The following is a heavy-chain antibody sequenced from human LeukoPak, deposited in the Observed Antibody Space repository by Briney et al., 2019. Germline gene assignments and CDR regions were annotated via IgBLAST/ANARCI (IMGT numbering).Heavy chain of an antibody. V-gene: IGHV4-39*07. CDR3: ARDLGYSGFDWAP. CDR1: GGSISSSSYY. J-gene: IGHJ5*02. Sequence: SETLSLTCTVSGGSISSSSYYWGWIRQPPGKGLEWIGSIYSSGNTYYNPTLKSRLTISVDTSKNQFSMNLTSVTAADAAVYYCARDLGYSGFDWAPWGQGTLVTVSS. D-gene: IGHD5-12*01. CDR2: IYSSGNT.